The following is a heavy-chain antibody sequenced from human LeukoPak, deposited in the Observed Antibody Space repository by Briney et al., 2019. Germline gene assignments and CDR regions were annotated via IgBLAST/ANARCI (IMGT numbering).Heavy chain of an antibody. J-gene: IGHJ6*03. Sequence: SETLSLTCAVSGGSISSSNWWSWVRQPPGKGLEWIGEIYHSGSTNYNPSLKSRVTISVDTSKNQFSLKLSSVTAADTAVYYCASAGLWFGELSDYYMDVWGKGTTVTVSS. CDR3: ASAGLWFGELSDYYMDV. V-gene: IGHV4-4*02. CDR1: GGSISSSNW. CDR2: IYHSGST. D-gene: IGHD3-10*01.